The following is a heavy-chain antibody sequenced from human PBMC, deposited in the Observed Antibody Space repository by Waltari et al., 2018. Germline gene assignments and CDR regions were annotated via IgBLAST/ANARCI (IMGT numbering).Heavy chain of an antibody. Sequence: EVQLLESGGGLVQPGGSLRLSCAASGFTFSSYAMSWVRQAPGKGLEWVAALSGSGGSTYYADSVKGRFTISRDNSKNTLYLQMNSRRAEDTAVYYCAKAPLFTVTQSWIDYWGQGTLVTVSS. J-gene: IGHJ4*02. CDR2: LSGSGGST. CDR1: GFTFSSYA. V-gene: IGHV3-23*01. CDR3: AKAPLFTVTQSWIDY. D-gene: IGHD4-17*01.